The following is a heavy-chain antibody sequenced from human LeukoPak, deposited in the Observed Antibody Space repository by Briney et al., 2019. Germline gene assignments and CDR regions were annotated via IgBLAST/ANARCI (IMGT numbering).Heavy chain of an antibody. J-gene: IGHJ4*02. CDR1: GFTFGDFH. CDR2: ISSGGSTT. CDR3: ARDPHEGIFDS. Sequence: GGSLRLSCATSGFTFGDFHMNWLRQAPGKGLEHVSYISSGGSTTYYADSVVGRFSISRDDAKNFLYLQMDSLRDGDTAVYYCARDPHEGIFDSLGQGTLVTVSS. V-gene: IGHV3-48*02.